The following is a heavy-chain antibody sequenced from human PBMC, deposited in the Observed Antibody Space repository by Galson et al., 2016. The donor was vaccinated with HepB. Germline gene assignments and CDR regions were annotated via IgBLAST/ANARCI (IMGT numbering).Heavy chain of an antibody. Sequence: SETLSLTCAVSGGSVSSTSYYWGWIRQPPGKGLEWIGSVYYSGNTHYNPSLKSRVTISVDTSNNQFSLKLNSLTAADTALYYCVRDPRNWNYFDQWGQGTLVTVSS. CDR3: VRDPRNWNYFDQ. J-gene: IGHJ4*02. V-gene: IGHV4-39*07. D-gene: IGHD1-20*01. CDR1: GGSVSSTSYY. CDR2: VYYSGNT.